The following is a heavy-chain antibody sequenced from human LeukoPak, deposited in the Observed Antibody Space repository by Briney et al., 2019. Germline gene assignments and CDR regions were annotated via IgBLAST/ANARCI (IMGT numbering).Heavy chain of an antibody. CDR2: IDSSGGYT. D-gene: IGHD3-16*01. V-gene: IGHV3-13*01. CDR3: VRGGEIGLDY. CDR1: GYTFNTYG. Sequence: GGSLRLSCAASGYTFNTYGMHWVRQTTGQGLEWISSIDSSGGYTYYAGSVKGRFTISRENDKNSLYLHMNSLRVGDTAVYSCVRGGEIGLDYWGHGTLVTVSS. J-gene: IGHJ4*01.